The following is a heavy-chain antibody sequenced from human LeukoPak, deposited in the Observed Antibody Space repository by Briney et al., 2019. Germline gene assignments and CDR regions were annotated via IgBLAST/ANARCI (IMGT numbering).Heavy chain of an antibody. CDR3: ARRRGSGSTQVFDY. J-gene: IGHJ4*02. Sequence: SETLSLTCTVSGGSISSSSYYWGWIRQPPGKGLEWIGSIYYSVSTYYNPSLKSRVTISVDTSKNQFSLKLSSLTAADTAVYYCARRRGSGSTQVFDYWGQGTLVTVSS. V-gene: IGHV4-39*01. CDR1: GGSISSSSYY. CDR2: IYYSVST. D-gene: IGHD6-19*01.